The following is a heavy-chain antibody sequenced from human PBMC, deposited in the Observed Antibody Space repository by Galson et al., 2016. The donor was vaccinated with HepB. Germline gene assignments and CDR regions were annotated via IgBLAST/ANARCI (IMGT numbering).Heavy chain of an antibody. D-gene: IGHD2-15*01. J-gene: IGHJ4*02. V-gene: IGHV6-1*01. CDR2: TYHTSNWYS. CDR3: ARGHLVVPFSFYFDY. Sequence: CAISGDSVSSKSAAWNWMRHSPSRGLEWLGRTYHTSNWYSDYAVSVKSRRTINPDTSKDQFSLQLNSVTPEDTAVYYCARGHLVVPFSFYFDYWGQGSLVTVSS. CDR1: GDSVSSKSAA.